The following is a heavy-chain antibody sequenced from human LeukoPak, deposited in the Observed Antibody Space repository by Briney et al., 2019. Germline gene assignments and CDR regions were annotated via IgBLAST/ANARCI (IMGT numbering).Heavy chain of an antibody. J-gene: IGHJ3*02. CDR3: ARDRLVTADAFDI. V-gene: IGHV4-4*07. Sequence: SETLSLTCTVSGGSISSYYWSWIRQPAGKGLEWIGRIYTSGSTNYSPSLKSRVTMSVDTSKNQSSLKLSSVTAADTAVYYCARDRLVTADAFDIWGQGTMVTVSS. CDR1: GGSISSYY. D-gene: IGHD2-21*02. CDR2: IYTSGST.